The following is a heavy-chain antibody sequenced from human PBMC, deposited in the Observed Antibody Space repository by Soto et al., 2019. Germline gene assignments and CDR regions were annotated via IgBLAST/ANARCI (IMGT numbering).Heavy chain of an antibody. Sequence: QVQLVQSGTEVKKPGSSVKVSCKASGGTFRNYPINWVRQAPGQGLEWMGSIFPLTDIPDYAQNFQARLTISADKSTSTAYMELSSLTYDDTAMYFCARGPLVVLNYVESWGQGTLVTVSS. CDR1: GGTFRNYP. CDR2: IFPLTDIP. J-gene: IGHJ4*02. CDR3: ARGPLVVLNYVES. V-gene: IGHV1-69*02.